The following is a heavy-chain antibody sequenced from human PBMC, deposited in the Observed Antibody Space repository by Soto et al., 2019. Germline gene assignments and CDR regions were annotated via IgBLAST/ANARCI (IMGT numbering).Heavy chain of an antibody. J-gene: IGHJ4*02. V-gene: IGHV1-69*12. CDR2: IIPIFGTA. D-gene: IGHD3-22*01. CDR3: AMDLGYYYDSSGYYHFDY. Sequence: QVQLVQSGAEVKKPGSSVKVSCKASGGTFSSYAISWVRQAPGQGLEWMGGIIPIFGTANYAQKFQGRVTITADESTSTAYMELSSLRSDDTAVYYCAMDLGYYYDSSGYYHFDYWGQGTLVTVSS. CDR1: GGTFSSYA.